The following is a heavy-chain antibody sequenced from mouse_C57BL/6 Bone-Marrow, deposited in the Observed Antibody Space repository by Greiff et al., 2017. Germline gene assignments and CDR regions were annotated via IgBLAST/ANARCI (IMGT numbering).Heavy chain of an antibody. V-gene: IGHV14-3*01. Sequence: EVKLVESVAELVRPGASVKLSCTASGFNIKNTYMPWGKQRPEQGLEWIGRIDPANGNTKYAPKFPGKATITADTSSNTAYLQLSSLTSEDTAIYYCARDPFAYWGQGTLVTVSA. J-gene: IGHJ3*01. CDR1: GFNIKNTY. CDR2: IDPANGNT. CDR3: ARDPFAY.